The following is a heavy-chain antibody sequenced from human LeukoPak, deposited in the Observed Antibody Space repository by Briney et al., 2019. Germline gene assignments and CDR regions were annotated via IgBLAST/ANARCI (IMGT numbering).Heavy chain of an antibody. D-gene: IGHD3-10*01. V-gene: IGHV4-34*01. J-gene: IGHJ4*02. CDR1: GGPFSGYF. CDR2: IHNSGTT. CDR3: ARRYYYNLGSFPFDF. Sequence: TSETLSLTCAVSGGPFSGYFWSWTRQSSGKGLEWIGEIHNSGTTNYNPSLNSRVTISEDTSKNQFYLNLSSVTAADTAVYYCARRYYYNLGSFPFDFWGQGTLVTVSS.